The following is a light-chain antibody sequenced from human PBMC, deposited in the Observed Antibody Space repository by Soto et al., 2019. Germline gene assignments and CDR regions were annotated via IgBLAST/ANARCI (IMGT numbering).Light chain of an antibody. CDR3: QHYVDWSLT. Sequence: EIVMTHSPATLSVSPGEGATLSCRASHGIGNTLALYQEKPGQTPRVLDYAASIRAPGVPARVSGSGSGTDFTLAINSRECEGFAVYYCQHYVDWSLTFGGRAKVDIK. J-gene: IGKJ4*01. V-gene: IGKV3-15*01. CDR1: HGIGNT. CDR2: AAS.